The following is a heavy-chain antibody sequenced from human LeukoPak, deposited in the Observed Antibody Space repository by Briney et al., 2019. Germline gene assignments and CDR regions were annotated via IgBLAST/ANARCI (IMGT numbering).Heavy chain of an antibody. V-gene: IGHV3-21*01. J-gene: IGHJ6*02. CDR3: ASPVHDILTGYYFNTNYYGMDV. Sequence: PGGSLRLSGAASGLTFSSYSMNWVRKAPGKGLEWVSSISSSSSYIYYADSVKGRFTISRDNAKNSLYLQMNSLRAEDTAVYYCASPVHDILTGYYFNTNYYGMDVWGQGTTVTVSS. CDR1: GLTFSSYS. D-gene: IGHD3-9*01. CDR2: ISSSSSYI.